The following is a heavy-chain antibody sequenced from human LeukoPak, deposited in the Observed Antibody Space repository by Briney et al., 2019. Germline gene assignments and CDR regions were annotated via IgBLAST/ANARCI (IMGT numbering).Heavy chain of an antibody. D-gene: IGHD5-18*01. V-gene: IGHV3-30-3*01. J-gene: IGHJ4*02. CDR3: ARLYTAISY. CDR2: ISYDGSNK. Sequence: GGSLRLSCAASGFTFSSYAMHWVRQAPGKGLEWVAVISYDGSNKYYADSVKGRFTISRDNSKNTLYLQMNSLRAEDTAVYYCARLYTAISYWGQGTLVTVSS. CDR1: GFTFSSYA.